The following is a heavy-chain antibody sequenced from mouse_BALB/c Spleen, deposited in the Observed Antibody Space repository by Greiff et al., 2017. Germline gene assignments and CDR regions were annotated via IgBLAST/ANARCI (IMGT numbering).Heavy chain of an antibody. J-gene: IGHJ3*01. Sequence: EVMLVESGGGLVQPGGSLKLSCAASGFTFSSYTMSWVRQNPEKRLEWVAYISNGGGSTYYPDTVKGRFTISRDNAKNTLYLQMNSLKSEDTAMYYCARLGSGNLGFAYWGRGTLVTVAA. CDR2: ISNGGGST. CDR1: GFTFSSYT. CDR3: ARLGSGNLGFAY. D-gene: IGHD2-1*01. V-gene: IGHV5-12-2*01.